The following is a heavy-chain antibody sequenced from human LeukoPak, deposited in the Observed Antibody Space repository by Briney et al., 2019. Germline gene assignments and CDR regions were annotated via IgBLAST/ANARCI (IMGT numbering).Heavy chain of an antibody. CDR1: GYTFTSYD. J-gene: IGHJ4*02. Sequence: APVKVSCKASGYTFTSYDINWVRQATGQGLEWMGWVNPKIGRTGYAQKFQGRVTVTTNTSTSSAYMEVSSLRFEDTAVYYCARGRPGVAAAATYDSWGQGTLLTLSS. CDR2: VNPKIGRT. V-gene: IGHV1-8*01. D-gene: IGHD6-13*01. CDR3: ARGRPGVAAAATYDS.